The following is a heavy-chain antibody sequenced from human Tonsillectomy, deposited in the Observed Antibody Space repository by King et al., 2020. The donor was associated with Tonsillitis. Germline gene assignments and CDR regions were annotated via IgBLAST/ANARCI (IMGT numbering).Heavy chain of an antibody. CDR3: ASEIGFGELAMDY. CDR2: INHSGST. V-gene: IGHV4-34*01. D-gene: IGHD3-10*01. Sequence: VQLQQWGAGLLKPSETLSLTCAVYGGSFSGYYWSWIRQPPGKGLEWVGEINHSGSTNYNPSLKSRATISVDTSKNQFSLKLSSVTAADTAVYYCASEIGFGELAMDYWGQGTLVTVSS. CDR1: GGSFSGYY. J-gene: IGHJ4*02.